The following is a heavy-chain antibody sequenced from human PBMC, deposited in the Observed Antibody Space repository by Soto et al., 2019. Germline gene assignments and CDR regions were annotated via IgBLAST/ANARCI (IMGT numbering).Heavy chain of an antibody. CDR2: IYYSGST. CDR3: ARLDCGIVVVSGRDAFDI. J-gene: IGHJ3*02. CDR1: GGSISSSSYY. V-gene: IGHV4-39*01. D-gene: IGHD3-22*01. Sequence: QLQLQESGPGLVKPSETLSLTCTVSGGSISSSSYYWGWIRQPPGKGLEWIGSIYYSGSTYYNPSLKSRVTITADTSKNQSALKLSSVTAADTAVDYCARLDCGIVVVSGRDAFDIWGQGTMVTVSS.